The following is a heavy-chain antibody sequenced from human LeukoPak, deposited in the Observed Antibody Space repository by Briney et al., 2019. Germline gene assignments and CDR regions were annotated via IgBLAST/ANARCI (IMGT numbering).Heavy chain of an antibody. CDR2: IKQDGSEK. CDR1: GFTFSSYW. V-gene: IGHV3-7*01. Sequence: GGSLRLSCAASGFTFSSYWMSWVRQAPGKGLEWVANIKQDGSEKYYVDSVKGRFTISRDNAKNSLYLQMNSLRAADTAVYYCARGRLAVAGTSYYYYGMDVWGQGTTVTVSS. CDR3: ARGRLAVAGTSYYYYGMDV. J-gene: IGHJ6*02. D-gene: IGHD6-19*01.